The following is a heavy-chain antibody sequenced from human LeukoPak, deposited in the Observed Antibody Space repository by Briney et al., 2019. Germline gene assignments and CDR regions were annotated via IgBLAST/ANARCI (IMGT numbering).Heavy chain of an antibody. CDR2: ISSSSSTI. CDR1: GFTFSSYS. CDR3: ARAPEWLIFDY. D-gene: IGHD6-19*01. V-gene: IGHV3-48*01. Sequence: GGSLRLSCAASGFTFSSYSMNWVRQAPGKGLEWVSYISSSSSTIYYADSVKGRFTISRHNSKNTLYLQMNSLRAEDTAVYYCARAPEWLIFDYWGQGTLVTVSS. J-gene: IGHJ4*02.